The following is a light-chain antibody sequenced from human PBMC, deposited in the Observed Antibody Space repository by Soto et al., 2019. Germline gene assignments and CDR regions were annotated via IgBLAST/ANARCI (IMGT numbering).Light chain of an antibody. CDR2: GNS. CDR3: QSYDSSLSGRYV. J-gene: IGLJ1*01. CDR1: SSNIGAGYD. V-gene: IGLV1-40*01. Sequence: QSVLTQPPSVSGAPGQRVTISCTGSSSNIGAGYDVHWYQQLPGTAPKLLIYGNSNRPSGVPDRFSGSKSGTSASQAITGLQAEDEADYYCQSYDSSLSGRYVFGTGTKVTVL.